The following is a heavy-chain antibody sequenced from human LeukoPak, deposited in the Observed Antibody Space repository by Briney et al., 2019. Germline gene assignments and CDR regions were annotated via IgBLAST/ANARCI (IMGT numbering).Heavy chain of an antibody. CDR1: GYTFTNSV. Sequence: ASVKVSCMASGYTFTNSVMHWVRQAPGKGLEWMGLINPNSSITNYAQTVQGRVTISRDTSISTPYLDLNTLTVDDTAVYYCTRDDGEGTYNWFTGWGQGTQVSAS. CDR2: INPNSSIT. V-gene: IGHV1-2*02. J-gene: IGHJ4*02. D-gene: IGHD3-10*01. CDR3: TRDDGEGTYNWFTG.